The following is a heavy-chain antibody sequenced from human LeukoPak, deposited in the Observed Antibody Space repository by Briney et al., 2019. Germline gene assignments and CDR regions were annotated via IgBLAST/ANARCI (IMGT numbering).Heavy chain of an antibody. V-gene: IGHV4-59*08. J-gene: IGHJ4*02. CDR2: INYVGSP. CDR3: ARRRTTMLRGVQIAGSVDF. CDR1: GGSFNSFS. D-gene: IGHD3-10*01. Sequence: PSETLSLTCTVSGGSFNSFSWSWIRQSPGKGLDSFGNINYVGSPNYNPSLKSRVTISIDTSKNQFSLNLHSVTAADTAVYYCARRRTTMLRGVQIAGSVDFWGQGTLVTVSS.